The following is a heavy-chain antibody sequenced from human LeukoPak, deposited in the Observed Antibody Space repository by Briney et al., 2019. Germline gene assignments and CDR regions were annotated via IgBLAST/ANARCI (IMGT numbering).Heavy chain of an antibody. CDR2: ISGSGGST. Sequence: GGSLRLSCAASGFTFSSYAMSWVRQAPGKGLEWVSAISGSGGSTYYADSVKGRFTISRDNPKNTLYLQMNSLRAEDTAVYYCAKEGADIVVVPAAENWFDPWGQGTLVTVSS. V-gene: IGHV3-23*01. CDR3: AKEGADIVVVPAAENWFDP. J-gene: IGHJ5*02. CDR1: GFTFSSYA. D-gene: IGHD2-2*01.